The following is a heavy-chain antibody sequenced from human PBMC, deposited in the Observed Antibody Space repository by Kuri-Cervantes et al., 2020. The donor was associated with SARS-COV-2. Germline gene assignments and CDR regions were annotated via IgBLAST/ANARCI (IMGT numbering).Heavy chain of an antibody. CDR1: GGTFSSYA. V-gene: IGHV1-69*04. CDR3: ASQTEIYGSGSYYFDY. CDR2: IIPILGIA. Sequence: SVKVSCKAPGGTFSSYAISWVRQAPGQGLEWMGRIIPILGIANYAQKFQGRVTITADKSTSTAYMELSSLRSENTAVYYCASQTEIYGSGSYYFDYWGQGTLVTVSS. J-gene: IGHJ4*02. D-gene: IGHD3-10*01.